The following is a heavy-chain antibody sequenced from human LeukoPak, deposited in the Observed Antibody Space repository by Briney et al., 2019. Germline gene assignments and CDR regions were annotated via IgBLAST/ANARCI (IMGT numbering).Heavy chain of an antibody. D-gene: IGHD6-19*01. V-gene: IGHV4-59*01. J-gene: IGHJ4*02. Sequence: SETLSLTCTVSGGSISSYYWSWIRQPPGKGVEWIGYIYYSGSTNYNPSLKSRVTISVDTSKNQFSLKLSSVTAADTAVYYCARESEYSSGWPHYFDYWGQGTLVTVSS. CDR2: IYYSGST. CDR3: ARESEYSSGWPHYFDY. CDR1: GGSISSYY.